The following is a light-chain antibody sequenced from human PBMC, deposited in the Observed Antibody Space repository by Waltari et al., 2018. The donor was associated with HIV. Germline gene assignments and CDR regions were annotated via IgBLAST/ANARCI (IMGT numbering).Light chain of an antibody. J-gene: IGKJ1*01. CDR2: DAS. V-gene: IGKV3-20*01. CDR1: QSVSSSH. CDR3: QQYDNSRWT. Sequence: ETILTQSPGTLSLSPGKRATLSCRASQSVSSSHLAWYQQKPGQAPRLLVYDASSRATGIPDRFSGSGSGTDFILTINGLEPEDFAVYYCQQYDNSRWTFGQGTKVEIK.